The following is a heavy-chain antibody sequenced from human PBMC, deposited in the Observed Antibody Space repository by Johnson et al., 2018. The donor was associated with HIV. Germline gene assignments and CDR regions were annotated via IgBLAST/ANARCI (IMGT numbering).Heavy chain of an antibody. Sequence: QVQLVESGGGVVQPGGSLRLSCAASGFTFSSYGMHWVRQAPGKGLEWVAFIQYDGSNKYYADSVKGRFTISRDNSKNTLYLQMNSLRAEDTAVYYCARDSYYYDTGGAFDIWGQGTMVTVSS. V-gene: IGHV3-30*02. CDR1: GFTFSSYG. CDR3: ARDSYYYDTGGAFDI. CDR2: IQYDGSNK. D-gene: IGHD3-22*01. J-gene: IGHJ3*02.